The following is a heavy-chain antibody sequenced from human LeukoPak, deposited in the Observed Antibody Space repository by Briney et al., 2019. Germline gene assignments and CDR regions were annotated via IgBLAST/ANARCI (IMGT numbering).Heavy chain of an antibody. V-gene: IGHV4-59*12. CDR2: IYYSGST. D-gene: IGHD3-22*01. Sequence: PSETLSLTCTVSGGSISSYYWSWIRQPPGKGLEWIGYIYYSGSTNYNPSLKSRVTISVDTSKNQFSLKLSSVTAADTAVYYCASLYDSSGYYSVPWGQGTLVTVSS. CDR3: ASLYDSSGYYSVP. CDR1: GGSISSYY. J-gene: IGHJ5*02.